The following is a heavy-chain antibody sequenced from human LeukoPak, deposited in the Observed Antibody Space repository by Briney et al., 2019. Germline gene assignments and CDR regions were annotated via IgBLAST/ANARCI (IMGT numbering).Heavy chain of an antibody. V-gene: IGHV4/OR15-8*01. CDR3: AYNRDFALDN. CDR1: GVPIASHSW. J-gene: IGHJ4*02. Sequence: PSETLSLTCAVSGVPIASHSWWSWVRQPPGKGLEWIGEIYHTGGANYKPSLKSRVTMSVDTSNNHFSLKLTSVTAADTAVYFCAYNRDFALDNWGQGTLVTVSS. CDR2: IYHTGGA. D-gene: IGHD1-14*01.